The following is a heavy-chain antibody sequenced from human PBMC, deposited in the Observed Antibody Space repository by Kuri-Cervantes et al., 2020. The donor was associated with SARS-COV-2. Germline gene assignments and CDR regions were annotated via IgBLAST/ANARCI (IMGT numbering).Heavy chain of an antibody. CDR3: TRVDWATPRGAFDV. V-gene: IGHV1-2*02. J-gene: IGHJ3*01. D-gene: IGHD3-9*01. Sequence: ASVKVSCKSSVYTLTDYFIHWVRQAPGQGLEWMGWISPNSGGTVYAQKFQGRVTMTRDTSISTAYMEVNRLRSDDSAVYYCTRVDWATPRGAFDVWGQGTMVTVSS. CDR1: VYTLTDYF. CDR2: ISPNSGGT.